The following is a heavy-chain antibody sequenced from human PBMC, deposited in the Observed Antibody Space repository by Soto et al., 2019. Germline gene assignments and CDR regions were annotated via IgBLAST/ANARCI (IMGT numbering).Heavy chain of an antibody. V-gene: IGHV1-2*02. CDR1: GYTFTDYY. CDR2: MNPKSGGA. D-gene: IGHD6-19*01. J-gene: IGHJ4*02. Sequence: ASVKVSCKTSGYTFTDYYTHWVRQAPGQGLEWMGWMNPKSGGAYFAQKFQGRVTLTRDTSIGTAYIEVNSLTSDDTAVYYCARDGRSSYSSGWYYFDYWGQGTLVTVSS. CDR3: ARDGRSSYSSGWYYFDY.